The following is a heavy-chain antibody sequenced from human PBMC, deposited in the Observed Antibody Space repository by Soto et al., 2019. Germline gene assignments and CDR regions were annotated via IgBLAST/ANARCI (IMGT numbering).Heavy chain of an antibody. CDR1: RVAFCKFI. V-gene: IGHV1-69*13. CDR3: AKVRYSSPMGYYYGMDV. J-gene: IGHJ6*02. D-gene: IGHD6-19*01. CDR2: IIPIFGTA. Sequence: SVKVSCKASRVAFCKFIVTWVRQAPGLGLEWVGGIIPIFGTANYAQKFQGRVTITADESTSTSYMEVNNLRSEDTAVYYCAKVRYSSPMGYYYGMDVWGQGTTVTVSS.